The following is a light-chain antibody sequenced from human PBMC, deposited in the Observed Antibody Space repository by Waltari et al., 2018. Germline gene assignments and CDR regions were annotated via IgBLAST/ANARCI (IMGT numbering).Light chain of an antibody. CDR1: PGSLSTTSY. Sequence: QTVVTQEPSLSVSPGGTVTLTCALSPGSLSTTSYATWYQQTPGKAPRTLVYKANASSSGVPDRFSGSILGNTAALTITGAQADDESDYYCALYMGSGIWVFGGGTRLTVL. J-gene: IGLJ3*02. CDR3: ALYMGSGIWV. V-gene: IGLV8-61*01. CDR2: KAN.